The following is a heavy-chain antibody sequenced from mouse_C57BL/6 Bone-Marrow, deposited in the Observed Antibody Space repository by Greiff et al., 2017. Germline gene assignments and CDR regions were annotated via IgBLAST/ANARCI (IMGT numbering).Heavy chain of an antibody. V-gene: IGHV1-55*01. D-gene: IGHD1-1*01. CDR2: IYPGSGST. Sequence: VPLQQPGAELVKPGASVKMSCKASGYTFTSYWITWVKQRPGQGLEWIGDIYPGSGSTNYNEKFKSKATLTVDKSSSTAYMQLSSLTSEDSAVYYGARRGPYYNGFDYWGQGTTLTVSS. J-gene: IGHJ2*01. CDR1: GYTFTSYW. CDR3: ARRGPYYNGFDY.